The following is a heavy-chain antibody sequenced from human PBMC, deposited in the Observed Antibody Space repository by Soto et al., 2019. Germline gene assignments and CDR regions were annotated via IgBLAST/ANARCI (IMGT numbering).Heavy chain of an antibody. V-gene: IGHV4-4*07. J-gene: IGHJ6*02. CDR2: IYTSASI. Sequence: SETLSLTCSVSGADINTYSWTWIRQPAGKGLEWIGRIYTSASINYNPSLRGRVTLSVDTSTNQVSLKLASVTAADTAVYYCARDREAGYNFYYGMDVWGQGATVTVSS. CDR1: GADINTYS. CDR3: ARDREAGYNFYYGMDV. D-gene: IGHD6-19*01.